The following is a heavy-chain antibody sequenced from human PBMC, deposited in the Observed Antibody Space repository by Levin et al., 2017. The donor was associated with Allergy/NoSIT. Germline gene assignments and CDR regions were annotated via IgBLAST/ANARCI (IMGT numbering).Heavy chain of an antibody. CDR3: ARVLRGGSGSYYKGDAFDS. Sequence: GESLKISCAASGFTFSSYAMHWVRQAPGKGLEWVAVISYDGSNKYYADSVKGRFTISRDNSKNTLYLQMNSLRAEDTAVYYCARVLRGGSGSYYKGDAFDSWGQGTMVTVSS. CDR1: GFTFSSYA. V-gene: IGHV3-30-3*01. D-gene: IGHD3-10*01. CDR2: ISYDGSNK. J-gene: IGHJ3*02.